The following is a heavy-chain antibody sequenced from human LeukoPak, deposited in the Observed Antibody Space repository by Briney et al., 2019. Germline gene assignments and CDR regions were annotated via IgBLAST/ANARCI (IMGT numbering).Heavy chain of an antibody. CDR1: GFTFSNYW. Sequence: GGSLRLSCAASGFTFSNYWMTWVRQAPGKGLEWVANIKQDGTDKYYVDSVKGRFTISRDNAENSLYLQMNSLRAEDTAVYYCTRDTGCPGGTCYSFYDYWGQGTLVTVSS. D-gene: IGHD2-15*01. CDR2: IKQDGTDK. J-gene: IGHJ4*02. V-gene: IGHV3-7*01. CDR3: TRDTGCPGGTCYSFYDY.